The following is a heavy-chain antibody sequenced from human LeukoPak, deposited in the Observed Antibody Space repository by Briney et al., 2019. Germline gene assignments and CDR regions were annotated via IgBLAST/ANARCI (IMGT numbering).Heavy chain of an antibody. Sequence: GGSLRLSCAASGFTFSTYAMSWVRQAPGKGLEWVSAISRSGGSTYYADSVKGRFTISRDNSKNTLYLQMNSLRAEDTAVYYCAIGARGRHFDYWHGGPVVAVSA. V-gene: IGHV3-23*01. CDR1: GFTFSTYA. CDR2: ISRSGGST. D-gene: IGHD3-10*01. J-gene: IGHJ4*02. CDR3: AIGARGRHFDY.